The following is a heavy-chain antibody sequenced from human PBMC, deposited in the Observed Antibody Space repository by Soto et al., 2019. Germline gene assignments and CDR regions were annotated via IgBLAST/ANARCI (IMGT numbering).Heavy chain of an antibody. V-gene: IGHV4-59*01. CDR1: GGSISSYY. CDR3: ARNPVVVAASGRDYYYYYYMDV. J-gene: IGHJ6*03. D-gene: IGHD2-15*01. CDR2: IYYSGST. Sequence: SSETLSLTCTVSGGSISSYYWSWIRQPPGKGLEWIGHIYYSGSTNYNPSLKSRVTISVDTSKNQFSLKLSSVTAADTAVYYCARNPVVVAASGRDYYYYYYMDVWGKGTTVTVSS.